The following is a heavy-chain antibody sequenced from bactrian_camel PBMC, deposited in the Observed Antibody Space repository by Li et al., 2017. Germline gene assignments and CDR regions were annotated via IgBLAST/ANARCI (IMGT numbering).Heavy chain of an antibody. CDR1: GNTRSAYC. D-gene: IGHD1*01. J-gene: IGHJ4*01. CDR2: IFTGGSIG. V-gene: IGHV3S40*01. CDR3: AVDMPSMVQIGRICWDDNPFGDEFRY. Sequence: DVQLVESGGGSVEAGGSLRLTCAVSGNTRSAYCMGWFRQAPGKEREGIASIFTGGSIGNYADSVKGRFTISQDNAKNTVYLQMNSLEPEDSATYYCAVDMPSMVQIGRICWDDNPFGDEFRYWGQGTQVTVS.